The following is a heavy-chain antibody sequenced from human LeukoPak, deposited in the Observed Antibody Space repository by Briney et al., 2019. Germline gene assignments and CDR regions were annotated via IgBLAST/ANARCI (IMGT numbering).Heavy chain of an antibody. Sequence: SQTLSLTCTVSGYSISGGYYWGWIRQPPGKGLEWIGTIYHGGSTYYNPSLESRVTISLDTSKNHFSLNLTSVTAADTAMYYCARVAERTWLPYDAAFDIWGLGTMVTVSS. V-gene: IGHV4-38-2*02. CDR3: ARVAERTWLPYDAAFDI. J-gene: IGHJ3*02. CDR1: GYSISGGYY. CDR2: IYHGGST. D-gene: IGHD3-9*01.